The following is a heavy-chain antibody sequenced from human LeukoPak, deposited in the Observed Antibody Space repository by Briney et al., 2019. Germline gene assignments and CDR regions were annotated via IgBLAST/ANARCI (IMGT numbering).Heavy chain of an antibody. J-gene: IGHJ1*01. Sequence: GASVKVSCKASGYTFTSYDINWVRQATGQGLEWMGWMNPNSGNTGYGQKFQGRVTMTRNTSISTAYMELSSLRSEDTAVYYCARVAAAGAAEYFQYWGQGTLVTVSS. CDR1: GYTFTSYD. D-gene: IGHD6-13*01. CDR3: ARVAAAGAAEYFQY. V-gene: IGHV1-8*01. CDR2: MNPNSGNT.